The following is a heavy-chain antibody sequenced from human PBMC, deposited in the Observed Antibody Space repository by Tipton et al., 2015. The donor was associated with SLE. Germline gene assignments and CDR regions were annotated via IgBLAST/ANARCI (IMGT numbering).Heavy chain of an antibody. D-gene: IGHD3-9*01. J-gene: IGHJ6*03. CDR1: GGSISDTYY. V-gene: IGHV4-31*03. CDR3: ARAGDFLTGYYRDYYYYYMDV. Sequence: TLSLTCIVSGGSISDTYYWSWIRQHPGKGLEWIGYIYYSGSTYYSPSLKSRLSMSVDTSKNHFSLKLSSVTAADTAVYYCARAGDFLTGYYRDYYYYYMDVWGKGTTVTVSS. CDR2: IYYSGST.